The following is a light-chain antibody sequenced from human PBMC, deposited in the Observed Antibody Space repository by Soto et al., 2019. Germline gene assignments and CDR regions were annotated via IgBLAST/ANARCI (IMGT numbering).Light chain of an antibody. V-gene: IGKV3-20*01. CDR2: SAS. CDR1: QSVASSY. J-gene: IGKJ1*01. CDR3: QQYNSYWT. Sequence: EVVLTQSPGTLSLSPGERVTLSCRASQSVASSYLAWYQQKTGRAPRLLFYSASSRATGIPDRFSGSGSGTDFTLTISRLEPDDFATYYCQQYNSYWTFGQGTKVEIK.